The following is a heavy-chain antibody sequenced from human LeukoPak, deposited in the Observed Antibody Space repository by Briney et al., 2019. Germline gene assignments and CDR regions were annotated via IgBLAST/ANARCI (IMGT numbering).Heavy chain of an antibody. CDR1: GGSISSYY. D-gene: IGHD6-13*01. Sequence: SETLSLTCTVSGGSISSYYWSWIRQPPGKGQEWIGYIYYSGSTNYNPSLKSRVTISVDTSKNQFSLKLSSVTAADTAVYYCARQVYSSSWSYYFDYWGQGTLVTVSS. J-gene: IGHJ4*02. V-gene: IGHV4-59*01. CDR2: IYYSGST. CDR3: ARQVYSSSWSYYFDY.